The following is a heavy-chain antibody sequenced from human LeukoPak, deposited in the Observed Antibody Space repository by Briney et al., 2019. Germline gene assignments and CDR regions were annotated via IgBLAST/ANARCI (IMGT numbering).Heavy chain of an antibody. CDR3: ARGNKWLRPFDY. CDR1: GGSISSSSYY. J-gene: IGHJ4*02. Sequence: SETLSLTCTVSGGSISSSSYYWGWIRQPPGKGLEWIGSIYYSASTYYNPSLKSRVTISVDTSKNQFSLKLSSVTAADTAVYYCARGNKWLRPFDYWGQGTLVTVSS. D-gene: IGHD5-12*01. CDR2: IYYSAST. V-gene: IGHV4-39*07.